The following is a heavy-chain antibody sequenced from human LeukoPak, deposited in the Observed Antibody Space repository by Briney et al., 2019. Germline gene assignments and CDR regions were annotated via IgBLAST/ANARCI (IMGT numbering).Heavy chain of an antibody. CDR2: INHSGST. CDR3: ARGQGAGITVTTFFDY. Sequence: SEALSLTCTVSGGSISSSSYYWGWIRQPPGKGLEWIGEINHSGSTNYNPSLKSRVTISVDTSKNQFSLKLSSVTAADTAVYYCARGQGAGITVTTFFDYWGQGTLVTVSS. J-gene: IGHJ4*02. D-gene: IGHD4-17*01. V-gene: IGHV4-39*07. CDR1: GGSISSSSYY.